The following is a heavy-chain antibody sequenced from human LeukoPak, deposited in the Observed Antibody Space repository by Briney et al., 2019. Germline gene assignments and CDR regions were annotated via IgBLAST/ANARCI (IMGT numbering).Heavy chain of an antibody. CDR1: GFTFSNYN. CDR3: AKRVGGSMTYLGY. V-gene: IGHV3-21*04. J-gene: IGHJ4*02. Sequence: GGSLRLSCAAPGFTFSNYNMNWVRQAPGKSLEWVSSITSTSTYTFYADSVKGRFIISRDNAENSLYLQMNSLRAEDTAVYYCAKRVGGSMTYLGYWGQGTLVTVSS. CDR2: ITSTSTYT. D-gene: IGHD2/OR15-2a*01.